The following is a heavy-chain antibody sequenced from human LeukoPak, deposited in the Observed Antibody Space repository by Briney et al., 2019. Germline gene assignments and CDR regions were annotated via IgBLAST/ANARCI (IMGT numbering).Heavy chain of an antibody. V-gene: IGHV3-30*02. Sequence: PGGSLRLSCAASGFIFSNYGMHWVRQAPGKGLEWVAFIRNDGSNKYYVDSVKGRFVISRDNSRNTLFLYMNSLRAEDSAVYYCAKDGVSSSVWAFDIWGQGTVVTVSS. CDR1: GFIFSNYG. D-gene: IGHD3-10*01. CDR3: AKDGVSSSVWAFDI. CDR2: IRNDGSNK. J-gene: IGHJ3*02.